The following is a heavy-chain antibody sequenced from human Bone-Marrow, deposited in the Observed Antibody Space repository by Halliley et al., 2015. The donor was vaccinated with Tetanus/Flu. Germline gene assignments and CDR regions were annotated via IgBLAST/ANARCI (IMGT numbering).Heavy chain of an antibody. CDR1: GITFSRHG. J-gene: IGHJ4*02. CDR3: ARDPSRNFDY. Sequence: SLRLSCVASGITFSRHGLHWVRQAPGKGLEWVAAIWYDGSKKYYSDSVRGRFSISRDDSKSTLYLQMNSLRAEDTAVYYCARDPSRNFDYWGQGTLVSVSS. V-gene: IGHV3-33*01. CDR2: IWYDGSKK. D-gene: IGHD2-2*01.